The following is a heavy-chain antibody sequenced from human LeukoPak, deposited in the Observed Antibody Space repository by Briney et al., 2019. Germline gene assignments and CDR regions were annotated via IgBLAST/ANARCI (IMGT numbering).Heavy chain of an antibody. Sequence: GASVKVSCKASGYTFTGYYMHWVRQAPGQGLEWMGWINPNSGGTNYAQKFQGRVTMTRDTSISTAYMELSRLRSDDTAVYYCARARGGSRTGFDPWGQGTLVTVSS. D-gene: IGHD2-15*01. J-gene: IGHJ5*02. CDR1: GYTFTGYY. V-gene: IGHV1-2*02. CDR2: INPNSGGT. CDR3: ARARGGSRTGFDP.